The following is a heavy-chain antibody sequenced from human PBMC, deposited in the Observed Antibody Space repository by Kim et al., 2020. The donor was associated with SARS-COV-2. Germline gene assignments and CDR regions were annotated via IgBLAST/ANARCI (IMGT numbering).Heavy chain of an antibody. CDR1: GLPFSNAW. CDR3: ARRNYYSGHY. J-gene: IGHJ4*02. V-gene: IGHV3-7*01. CDR2: INQDGSEK. D-gene: IGHD3-10*01. Sequence: GGSLRLSCVGSGLPFSNAWMSWVRQAPGKGLEWVANINQDGSEKYHVDSVKGRFTISRDNARNSLFLQMNSLRAEDTAVYYCARRNYYSGHYWGQGTLVTVSS.